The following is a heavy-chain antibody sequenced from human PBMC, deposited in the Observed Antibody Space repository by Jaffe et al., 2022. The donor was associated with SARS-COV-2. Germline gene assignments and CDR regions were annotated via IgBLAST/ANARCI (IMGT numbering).Heavy chain of an antibody. D-gene: IGHD2-2*01. V-gene: IGHV3-21*01. CDR1: GFTFSSYS. J-gene: IGHJ6*02. Sequence: EVQLVESGGGLVKPGGSLRLSCAASGFTFSSYSMNWVRQAPGKGLEWVSSISSSSSYIYYADSVKGRFTISRDNAKNSLYLQMNSLRAEDTAVYYCAIIPAAGHYGMDVWGQGTTVTVSS. CDR2: ISSSSSYI. CDR3: AIIPAAGHYGMDV.